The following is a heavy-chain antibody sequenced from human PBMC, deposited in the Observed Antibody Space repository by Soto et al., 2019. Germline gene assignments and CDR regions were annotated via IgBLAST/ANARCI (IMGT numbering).Heavy chain of an antibody. CDR2: ISATGGGT. D-gene: IGHD3-16*01. J-gene: IGHJ4*02. V-gene: IGHV3-23*01. CDR3: AKDRRAGGNSAFYFDF. Sequence: GESLKISCAASGFKFSNYAMSWVRQAPGKGLEWVSLISATGGGTYYADSVKGRFTISRDNSHNTLYLQVHSLTAEDTAVYYCAKDRRAGGNSAFYFDFWGQGAQVTVSS. CDR1: GFKFSNYA.